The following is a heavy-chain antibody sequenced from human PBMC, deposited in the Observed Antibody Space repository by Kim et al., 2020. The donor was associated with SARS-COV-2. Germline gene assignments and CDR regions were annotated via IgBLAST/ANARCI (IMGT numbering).Heavy chain of an antibody. J-gene: IGHJ4*02. CDR3: AKAPAWNDGPYFDY. V-gene: IGHV4-34*01. Sequence: GSLRLSCAASGFTFSSYAMSWVRQAPGKGLEWIGAINHSGTTNYNPSLKSRLTVSVDTPKNQLSLGLRSLTPADTAVYYCAKAPAWNDGPYFDYWGQG. D-gene: IGHD1-1*01. CDR1: GFTFSSYA. CDR2: INHSGTT.